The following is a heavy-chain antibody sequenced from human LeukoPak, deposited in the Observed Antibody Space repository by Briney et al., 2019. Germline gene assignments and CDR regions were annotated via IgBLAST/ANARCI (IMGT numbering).Heavy chain of an antibody. V-gene: IGHV3-74*01. J-gene: IGHJ4*02. Sequence: GGSLRLSCAASGITFSSYGMSWVRQAPGKGLVWVSRINSDGSSTSYADSVKGRFTISRDNAKNTLYLQMNSLRAEDTAVYYCARVGSYYYDSSGFDYWGQGTLVTVSS. CDR2: INSDGSST. CDR3: ARVGSYYYDSSGFDY. D-gene: IGHD3-22*01. CDR1: GITFSSYG.